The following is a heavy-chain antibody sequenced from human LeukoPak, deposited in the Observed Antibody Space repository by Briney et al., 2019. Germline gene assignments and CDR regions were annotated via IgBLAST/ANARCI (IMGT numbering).Heavy chain of an antibody. CDR2: INHSGST. J-gene: IGHJ4*02. V-gene: IGHV4-34*01. Sequence: SETLSLTCAVYGGSFSGYYWSWIRQPPGKGLEWIGEINHSGSTNYNPSLKSRVTISVDTSKNQFSLKLSSVTAADTAVYYCARAGYSSGWYGVFLPFDYWGQGTLVTVSS. D-gene: IGHD6-19*01. CDR1: GGSFSGYY. CDR3: ARAGYSSGWYGVFLPFDY.